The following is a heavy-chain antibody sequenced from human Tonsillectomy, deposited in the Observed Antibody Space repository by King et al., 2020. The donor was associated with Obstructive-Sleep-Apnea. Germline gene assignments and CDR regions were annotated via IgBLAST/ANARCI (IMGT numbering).Heavy chain of an antibody. CDR3: TRGDNWGFWTPYYFDY. J-gene: IGHJ4*02. CDR2: IRGKAYGGTT. D-gene: IGHD7-27*01. CDR1: GFTFGDYA. Sequence: DVQLVESGGGLVQPGRSLRLSCTASGFTFGDYAMSWFRQAPGKGLEWVGFIRGKAYGGTTEYAASVKGRFTVSRDDSKSLAYLQMNSLKTEDTAVYYCTRGDNWGFWTPYYFDYWGQGALVTVSS. V-gene: IGHV3-49*03.